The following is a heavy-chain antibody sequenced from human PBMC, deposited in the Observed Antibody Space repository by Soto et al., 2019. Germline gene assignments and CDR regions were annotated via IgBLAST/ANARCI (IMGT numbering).Heavy chain of an antibody. Sequence: QVRLVESGGGVVQPGRSLRLSCAASGFTFSSYGMHWVRQAPGKGLEWVAVISYDGSNKYYADSVKGRFTISRDNSKNTVYLEMNSLRAEDTAVYYCAKDVTFGGGIAPYYYGIDVWGQGTTVTVSS. CDR1: GFTFSSYG. D-gene: IGHD3-16*02. J-gene: IGHJ6*02. CDR3: AKDVTFGGGIAPYYYGIDV. V-gene: IGHV3-30*18. CDR2: ISYDGSNK.